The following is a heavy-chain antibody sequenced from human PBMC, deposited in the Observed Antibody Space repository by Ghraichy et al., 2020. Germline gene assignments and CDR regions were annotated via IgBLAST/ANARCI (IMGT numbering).Heavy chain of an antibody. Sequence: GGSLRLSCAASGFTFSSYAMSWVRQAPGKGLEWVSAISGSGGSTYYADSVKGRFTISRDNSKNTLYLQMNSLRAEDTAVYYCAKDTQQSSWYTYYYGMDVWGQGTTVTVSS. J-gene: IGHJ6*02. D-gene: IGHD6-13*01. V-gene: IGHV3-23*01. CDR3: AKDTQQSSWYTYYYGMDV. CDR2: ISGSGGST. CDR1: GFTFSSYA.